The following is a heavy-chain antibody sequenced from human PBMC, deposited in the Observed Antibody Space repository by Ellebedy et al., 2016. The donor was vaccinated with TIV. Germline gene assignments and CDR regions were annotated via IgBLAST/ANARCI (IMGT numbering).Heavy chain of an antibody. V-gene: IGHV4-34*01. Sequence: SETLSLXXAVYGGSFSGYYWSWIRQPPGKGLEWIGEINHSGSTNYNPSLKSRVTISVDTSKNQFSLKLSSVTAADTAVYYCARVGGRSGGSSGALLWGQGTLVTVSS. CDR3: ARVGGRSGGSSGALL. CDR1: GGSFSGYY. CDR2: INHSGST. J-gene: IGHJ4*02. D-gene: IGHD2-15*01.